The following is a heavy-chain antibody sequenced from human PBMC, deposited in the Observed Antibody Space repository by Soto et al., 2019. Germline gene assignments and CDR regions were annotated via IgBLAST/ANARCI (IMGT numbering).Heavy chain of an antibody. Sequence: QVQLQESGPGLVKPSQTPSLTCSVSGDSIGNGGYYWSWIRQHPGKGLEWIGYISYTGTTYSSPALRSRVTISLDTSKNQFSLKLSAVTAADTAVYYCAVRYCSGGSCFSESWGQGTLVTVSS. CDR3: AVRYCSGGSCFSES. V-gene: IGHV4-31*03. J-gene: IGHJ5*02. D-gene: IGHD2-15*01. CDR2: ISYTGTT. CDR1: GDSIGNGGYY.